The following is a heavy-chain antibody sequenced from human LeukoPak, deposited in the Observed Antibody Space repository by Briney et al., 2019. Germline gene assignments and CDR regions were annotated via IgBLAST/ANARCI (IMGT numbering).Heavy chain of an antibody. J-gene: IGHJ2*01. D-gene: IGHD4-23*01. CDR2: IYYSGST. V-gene: IGHV4-39*07. CDR3: AREPPTTVVTPRWYFDL. Sequence: SETLSLTCTVSGGSISSSSYYWGWIRQPPGKGLEWIGSIYYSGSTYYNPSLKSRVTISVDTSKNQFSLKLSSVTAADTAVYYCAREPPTTVVTPRWYFDLWGRGTLVTVSS. CDR1: GGSISSSSYY.